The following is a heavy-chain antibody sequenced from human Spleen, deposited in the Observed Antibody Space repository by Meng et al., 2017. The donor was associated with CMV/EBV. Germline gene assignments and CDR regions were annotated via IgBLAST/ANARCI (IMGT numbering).Heavy chain of an antibody. V-gene: IGHV3-66*02. Sequence: GESLKISCAASGFTFSSYEMNWVRQAPGKGLAWVSLVYHGGTTKYADSVKGRFTISTDNSENTLHLLMTSLRTEDTATYYCARGRYGSELFWGRGTLVTVSS. CDR3: ARGRYGSELF. J-gene: IGHJ4*02. CDR1: GFTFSSYE. D-gene: IGHD3-10*01. CDR2: VYHGGTT.